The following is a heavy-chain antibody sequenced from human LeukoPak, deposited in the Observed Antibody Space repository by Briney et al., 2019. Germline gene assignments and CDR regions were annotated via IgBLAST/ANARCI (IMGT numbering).Heavy chain of an antibody. D-gene: IGHD3-22*01. CDR2: INPNSGGT. V-gene: IGHV1-2*04. J-gene: IGHJ3*02. CDR3: ARDYYDSSGYYYDAFDI. Sequence: ASVKVSCKASGYTFTGYYMHWVRQAPGQGLEWMGWINPNSGGTNYAQKFQGWVTMTRDTSISTAYMELSRLRSDDTAVYYCARDYYDSSGYYYDAFDIWGQGTMVTVSS. CDR1: GYTFTGYY.